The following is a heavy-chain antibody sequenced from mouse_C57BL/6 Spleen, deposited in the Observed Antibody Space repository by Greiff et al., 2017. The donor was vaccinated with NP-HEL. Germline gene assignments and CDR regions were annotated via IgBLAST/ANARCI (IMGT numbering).Heavy chain of an antibody. CDR3: TRRGHDGSSYDYFDY. J-gene: IGHJ2*01. V-gene: IGHV1-15*01. Sequence: VQGVESGAELVRPGASVTLSCKASGYTFTDYEMHWVKQTPVHGLEWIGAIDPETGGTAYNQKFKGKAILTADKSSSTAYMELRSLTSEDSAVYYCTRRGHDGSSYDYFDYWGQGTTLTVSS. CDR2: IDPETGGT. CDR1: GYTFTDYE. D-gene: IGHD1-1*01.